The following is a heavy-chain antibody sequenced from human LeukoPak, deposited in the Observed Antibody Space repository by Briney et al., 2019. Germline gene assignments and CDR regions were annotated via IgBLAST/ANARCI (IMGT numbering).Heavy chain of an antibody. CDR1: GYTFTSYA. J-gene: IGHJ4*02. CDR2: INAGNGNT. V-gene: IGHV1-3*01. Sequence: ASVKVSCKASGYTFTSYAMHWVRQAPGQRLEWMGWINAGNGNTKYSQKFQGRVTITRDTSASTAYMELSSLRSEDTAVYHCARGGSITIFPDYWGQGTLVTVSS. CDR3: ARGGSITIFPDY. D-gene: IGHD3-9*01.